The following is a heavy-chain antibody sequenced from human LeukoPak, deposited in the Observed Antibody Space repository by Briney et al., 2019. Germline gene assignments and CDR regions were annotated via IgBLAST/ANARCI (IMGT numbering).Heavy chain of an antibody. Sequence: GGSLRLSCAASGFTVSSNYMSWVRQAPGKGLVWVSRIASDGSSTTYADSVKGRFSISRDSAKNSLYLQMNSLRVEDTAVYYCARDHNYGGDYWGQGTLVTVSS. CDR1: GFTVSSNY. J-gene: IGHJ4*02. D-gene: IGHD5-18*01. CDR2: IASDGSST. CDR3: ARDHNYGGDY. V-gene: IGHV3-74*01.